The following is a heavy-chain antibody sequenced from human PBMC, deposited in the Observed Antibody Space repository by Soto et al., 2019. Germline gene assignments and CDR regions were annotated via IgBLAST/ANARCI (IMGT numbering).Heavy chain of an antibody. CDR1: GGTFSNYA. Sequence: ASVKVSCKASGGTFSNYAISWVRQAPGQGLEWMGSIIPIFATTNYAQKFQGRVTITADESTSTAYMELSSLRSEDTAVYYCAREWLNDFGAGTIPQRPYYFYGMDVWGQGTTVTVSS. J-gene: IGHJ6*02. CDR3: AREWLNDFGAGTIPQRPYYFYGMDV. CDR2: IIPIFATT. V-gene: IGHV1-69*13. D-gene: IGHD1-1*01.